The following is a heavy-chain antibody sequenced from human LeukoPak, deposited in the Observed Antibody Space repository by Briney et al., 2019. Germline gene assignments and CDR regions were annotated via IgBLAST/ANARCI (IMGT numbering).Heavy chain of an antibody. CDR2: IYTSGST. V-gene: IGHV4-4*07. Sequence: SETLSLTCTVSGGSISTYFWSWIRQPAGKGLEWIGRIYTSGSTTYNPPLKSRVTVSVDTSKNQFSLKLTSVTAADTAVYYCARDRVDSSGYYYYYGIDVWGQGTTVTVSS. CDR1: GGSISTYF. CDR3: ARDRVDSSGYYYYYGIDV. J-gene: IGHJ6*02. D-gene: IGHD3-22*01.